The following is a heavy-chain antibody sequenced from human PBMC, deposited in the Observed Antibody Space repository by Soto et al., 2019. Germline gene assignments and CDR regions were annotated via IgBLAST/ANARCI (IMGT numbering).Heavy chain of an antibody. V-gene: IGHV1-69*01. Sequence: QVQLVQPGAEVKKPGSSVKVSCKASGGTFSSYAISWVRQAPGQGLEWMGGIIPIFGTANYAQKFQGRVTITADESTSTAYMELSSLRSEDTAVYYCARGYCSGGSCPPHFDYWGQGTLVTVSS. J-gene: IGHJ4*02. CDR3: ARGYCSGGSCPPHFDY. D-gene: IGHD2-15*01. CDR2: IIPIFGTA. CDR1: GGTFSSYA.